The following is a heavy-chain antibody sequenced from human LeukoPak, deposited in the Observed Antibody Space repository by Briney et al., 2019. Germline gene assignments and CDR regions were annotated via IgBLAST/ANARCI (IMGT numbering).Heavy chain of an antibody. Sequence: ASVKVSCKASGYSFSNYGIGWARQAPGQGLEWMGWISTYTDDIKYAENLQGRLTMTTDTPTSTAYMELRSPRSDDTAVYYCARGEYSISHFGYWGQGTQVVVSS. J-gene: IGHJ4*02. V-gene: IGHV1-18*01. CDR3: ARGEYSISHFGY. CDR2: ISTYTDDI. D-gene: IGHD6-6*01. CDR1: GYSFSNYG.